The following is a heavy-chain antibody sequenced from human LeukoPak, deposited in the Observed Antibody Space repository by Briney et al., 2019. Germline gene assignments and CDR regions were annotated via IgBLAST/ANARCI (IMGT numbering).Heavy chain of an antibody. J-gene: IGHJ5*02. CDR1: RYTFTSYG. Sequence: ASVKVSCKASRYTFTSYGISSVRHAPGQGLECRGWISAYNGNTNHAQKRQGRVTMTTDTSTRTAYMELRSVRSDDPAVYFCARDLVGATRVWFDPWGEGDLVTVSS. CDR2: ISAYNGNT. CDR3: ARDLVGATRVWFDP. V-gene: IGHV1-18*04. D-gene: IGHD1-26*01.